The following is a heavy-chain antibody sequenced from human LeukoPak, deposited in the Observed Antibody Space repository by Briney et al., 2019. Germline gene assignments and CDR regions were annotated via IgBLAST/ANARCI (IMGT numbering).Heavy chain of an antibody. V-gene: IGHV4-59*01. J-gene: IGHJ4*02. CDR1: GGSISSYY. CDR3: ARDYCSGGSCYWDY. D-gene: IGHD2-15*01. CDR2: IYYSGST. Sequence: PSETLSLTCTVSGGSISSYYWSWIRQPPGEGLEWIGYIYYSGSTNYNPSLKSRVTISVDTSKNQFSLKLSSMTAADTAVYYCARDYCSGGSCYWDYWGQGTLVTVSS.